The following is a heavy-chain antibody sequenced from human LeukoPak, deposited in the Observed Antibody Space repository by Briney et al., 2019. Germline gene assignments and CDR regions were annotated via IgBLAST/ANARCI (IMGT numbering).Heavy chain of an antibody. CDR3: ARDRGYCSSTSCYQDTAKNWFDP. CDR1: GFTFSSYW. Sequence: GGSLRLSCAASGFTFSSYWMHWVRQAPGKGLVWVSRINSDGSSTSYADSVKGRFTISRDNAKNTLYLKMNSLRAEDTAVYYCARDRGYCSSTSCYQDTAKNWFDPWGQGTLVTVSS. V-gene: IGHV3-74*01. CDR2: INSDGSST. D-gene: IGHD2-2*01. J-gene: IGHJ5*02.